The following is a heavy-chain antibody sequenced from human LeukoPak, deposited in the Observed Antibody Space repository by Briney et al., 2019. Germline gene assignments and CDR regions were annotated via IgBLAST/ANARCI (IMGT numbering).Heavy chain of an antibody. CDR1: GGTFSSYA. D-gene: IGHD6-19*01. CDR3: ARVKIAVAAYSGAYYYYGMGV. V-gene: IGHV1-69*13. CDR2: IIPIFGTA. Sequence: SVKVSCKASGGTFSSYAISWVRQAPGQGLEWMGGIIPIFGTANYAQKFQGRVTITADESTSTAYMELSSLRSEDTAVYYCARVKIAVAAYSGAYYYYGMGVWGQGTTVTVSS. J-gene: IGHJ6*02.